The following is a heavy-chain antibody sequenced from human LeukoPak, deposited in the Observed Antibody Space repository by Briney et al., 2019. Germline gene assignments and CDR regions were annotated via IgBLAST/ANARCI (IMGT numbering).Heavy chain of an antibody. Sequence: PGGSLRLSCAASGFTFSSYSMNWVRQAPGKGLEWVSSISSSSSYIYYADSVKGRFTISRDNSKNTLYLQMNSLRAEDTAVYYCAKTFFGQYCSPTSCRGVDAFDIWGQGTMVTVSS. CDR3: AKTFFGQYCSPTSCRGVDAFDI. V-gene: IGHV3-21*04. CDR1: GFTFSSYS. CDR2: ISSSSSYI. D-gene: IGHD2-2*01. J-gene: IGHJ3*02.